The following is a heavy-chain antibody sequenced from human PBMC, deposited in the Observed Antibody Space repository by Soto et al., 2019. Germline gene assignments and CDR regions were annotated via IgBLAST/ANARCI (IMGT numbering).Heavy chain of an antibody. CDR3: AKDRPELKDYMSAFDI. D-gene: IGHD1-1*01. Sequence: PGGSLRLSCAASGFTFSSYAMSWVRQAPGKGLEWVPAISGSGGSTYYADSVKGRFTISRDNSKNTLYLQMNSLRAEDTAVYYCAKDRPELKDYMSAFDIWGQGTMVTVSS. V-gene: IGHV3-23*01. J-gene: IGHJ3*02. CDR2: ISGSGGST. CDR1: GFTFSSYA.